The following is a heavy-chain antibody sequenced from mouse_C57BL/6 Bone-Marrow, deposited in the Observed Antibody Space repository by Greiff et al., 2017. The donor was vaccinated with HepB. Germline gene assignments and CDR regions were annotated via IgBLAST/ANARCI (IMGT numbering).Heavy chain of an antibody. Sequence: VQLQQPGAELVMPGASVKLSCKASGYTFTSYWMHWVKQRPGQGLEWIGEIDPSDSYTNYNQKFKGKSTLTVDKSSSTAYMQLSSLTSEDSAVYYCARCRSSAYDYFDSWGQGTTVTVSS. CDR3: ARCRSSAYDYFDS. CDR1: GYTFTSYW. J-gene: IGHJ2*01. D-gene: IGHD3-2*02. V-gene: IGHV1-69*01. CDR2: IDPSDSYT.